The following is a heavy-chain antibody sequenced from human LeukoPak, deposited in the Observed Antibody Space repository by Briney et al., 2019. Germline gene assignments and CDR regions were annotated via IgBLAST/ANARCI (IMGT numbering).Heavy chain of an antibody. CDR1: GGSFSGYY. CDR3: ARASVATDTMPFDY. V-gene: IGHV4-34*01. CDR2: INHSGST. D-gene: IGHD5-12*01. J-gene: IGHJ4*02. Sequence: NPSETLSLTCAVYGGSFSGYYWSWIRQPPGKGLEWIGEINHSGSTNYNPSLKSRVTISVDTSKNQFSLKLSSVTAADTAVYYCARASVATDTMPFDYWGQGTLVTVSS.